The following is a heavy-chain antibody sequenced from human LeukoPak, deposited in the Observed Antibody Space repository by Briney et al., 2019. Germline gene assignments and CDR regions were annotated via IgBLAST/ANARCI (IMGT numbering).Heavy chain of an antibody. V-gene: IGHV4-61*02. Sequence: SQTLSLTCTVSGGSISSGSYYWSWIRQPAGKGLEWIGRIYTSGSTNYNPSLKGRVTISVDTSKNQFSLKLSSVTAADTAVYYCARFLYDSQAFDYWGQGTLVTVSS. CDR3: ARFLYDSQAFDY. CDR2: IYTSGST. J-gene: IGHJ4*02. D-gene: IGHD3-3*01. CDR1: GGSISSGSYY.